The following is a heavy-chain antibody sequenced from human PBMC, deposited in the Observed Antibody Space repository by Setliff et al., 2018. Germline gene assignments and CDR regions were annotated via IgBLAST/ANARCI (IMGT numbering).Heavy chain of an antibody. CDR3: ARALGGISAAGNNWLDS. J-gene: IGHJ5*01. D-gene: IGHD6-13*01. Sequence: VASVKVSCKTSGDTFSTYSLSWVRQAPGQGLEWMGGIIPLFGTTKYAQKFQDRITMTADESATTAYMELTSLRSEDTAVYYCARALGGISAAGNNWLDSCGQGTLVTVSS. CDR1: GDTFSTYS. CDR2: IIPLFGTT. V-gene: IGHV1-69*13.